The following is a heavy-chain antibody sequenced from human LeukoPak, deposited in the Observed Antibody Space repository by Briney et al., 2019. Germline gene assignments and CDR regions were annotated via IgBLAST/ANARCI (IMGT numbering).Heavy chain of an antibody. D-gene: IGHD2-15*01. CDR3: ARVAVVVVAAEGGAFDI. V-gene: IGHV1-46*01. CDR1: GYTFTSYY. J-gene: IGHJ3*02. CDR2: INPSGGST. Sequence: ASVKVSCKASGYTFTSYYMHWVRQAPRQGLEWMGIINPSGGSTSYAQKFQGRVTMTRDTSTSTVYMELSSLRSEDTAVYYCARVAVVVVAAEGGAFDIWGQGTMVTVSS.